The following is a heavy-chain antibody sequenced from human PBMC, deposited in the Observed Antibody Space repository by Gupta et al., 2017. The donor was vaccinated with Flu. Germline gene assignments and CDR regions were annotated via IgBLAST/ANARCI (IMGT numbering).Heavy chain of an antibody. CDR3: ARDFVVVVADGDFDL. CDR2: INPKSGDT. CDR1: GYTFTGYY. V-gene: IGHV1-2*02. J-gene: IGHJ4*02. Sequence: GYTFTGYYVHWVRQAPGQGLEWMGGINPKSGDTNYAQKFEGRVAMTRDTSINTAYMELSRLIFDDTAVYYCARDFVVVVADGDFDLGGQGTLVTVSS. D-gene: IGHD2-15*01.